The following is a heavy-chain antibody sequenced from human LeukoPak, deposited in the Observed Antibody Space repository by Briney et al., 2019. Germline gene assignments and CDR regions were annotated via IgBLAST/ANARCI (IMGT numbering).Heavy chain of an antibody. V-gene: IGHV4-34*01. CDR1: GFTFSSYA. J-gene: IGHJ6*02. D-gene: IGHD2-2*02. CDR2: INHSGST. Sequence: GSLRLSCAASGFTFSSYAMSWIRQPPGKGLEWIGEINHSGSTNYNPSLKSRVTISVDTSKNQFSLKLSSVTAADTAVYYCARLGRIVVPAAIPNRYGMDVWGQGTTVTVSS. CDR3: ARLGRIVVPAAIPNRYGMDV.